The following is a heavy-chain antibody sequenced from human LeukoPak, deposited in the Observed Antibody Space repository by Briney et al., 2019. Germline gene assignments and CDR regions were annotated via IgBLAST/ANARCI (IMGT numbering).Heavy chain of an antibody. V-gene: IGHV4-38-2*02. CDR1: GFSISHGYY. D-gene: IGHD3-3*01. CDR2: IYHSGST. CDR3: ARALLRQKGAFDI. Sequence: PSETLSLTCTVSGFSISHGYYWGWVRQSPGKGLEWIGSIYHSGSTYYNPSLKSRVTISVDTSKNQFSLKLSSVTAADTAVYYCARALLRQKGAFDIWGQGTMVTVSS. J-gene: IGHJ3*02.